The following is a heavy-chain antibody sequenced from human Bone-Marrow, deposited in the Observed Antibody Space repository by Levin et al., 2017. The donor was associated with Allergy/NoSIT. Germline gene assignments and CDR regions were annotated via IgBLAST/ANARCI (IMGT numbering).Heavy chain of an antibody. CDR2: ISAHNGNR. V-gene: IGHV1-18*01. Sequence: ASVKVSCKASGYTFTRYVFSWVRQAPAQGLEWMGWISAHNGNRNYAQKLQGRVTMTIDTSTSTAYMELRSLRSDDTAVYYCAGHSIAVASWYDAFDICGHGTMVTVSS. CDR3: AGHSIAVASWYDAFDI. J-gene: IGHJ3*02. D-gene: IGHD6-19*01. CDR1: GYTFTRYV.